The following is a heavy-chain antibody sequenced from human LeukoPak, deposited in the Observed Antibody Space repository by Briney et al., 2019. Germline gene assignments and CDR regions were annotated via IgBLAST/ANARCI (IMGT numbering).Heavy chain of an antibody. J-gene: IGHJ5*02. V-gene: IGHV3-21*01. CDR3: ARSGGPGTYHQLRYNWFDP. CDR1: GFTLSDYH. D-gene: IGHD3-10*01. CDR2: ITTISHYI. Sequence: GGSLRLSCAASGFTLSDYHMNWVRQAPGKGLEWLSSITTISHYIYYAGAVRGRFTISRDNPKNSLYLQMNSLRGEDTAVYYCARSGGPGTYHQLRYNWFDPWGQETLVTVSS.